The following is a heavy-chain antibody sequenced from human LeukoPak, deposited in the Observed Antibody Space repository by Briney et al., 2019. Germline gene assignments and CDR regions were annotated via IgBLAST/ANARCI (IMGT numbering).Heavy chain of an antibody. Sequence: SETLSLTCAVSGGSISSSNWWGWVRQPPGKGLEWIGEIYHSGSTNYNPSLKSRVTISVDKSKNQFSLKLSSVTAADTAVYYCASLRFGELPPDYWGQGTLVTVSS. CDR2: IYHSGST. CDR3: ASLRFGELPPDY. V-gene: IGHV4-4*02. CDR1: GGSISSSNW. J-gene: IGHJ4*02. D-gene: IGHD3-10*01.